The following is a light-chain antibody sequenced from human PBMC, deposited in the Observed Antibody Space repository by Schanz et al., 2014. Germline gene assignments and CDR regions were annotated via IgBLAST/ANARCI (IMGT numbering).Light chain of an antibody. CDR3: SSYTITNTWV. V-gene: IGLV2-14*01. CDR2: DVN. Sequence: QSALTQPASVSGSPGQSITISCTGTNSDVGAYNHVSWYQQYPGKAPKLMIYDVNNRPSGVSNRFSGSKSGNTASLTISGLQAEDEADYYCSSYTITNTWVFGGGTKLTVL. CDR1: NSDVGAYNH. J-gene: IGLJ3*02.